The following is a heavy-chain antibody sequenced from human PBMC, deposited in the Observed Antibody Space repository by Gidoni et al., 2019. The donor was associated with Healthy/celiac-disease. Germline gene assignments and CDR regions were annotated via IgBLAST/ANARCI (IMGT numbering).Heavy chain of an antibody. D-gene: IGHD3-3*01. CDR3: ARSAIYDFWSGYYPDY. Sequence: EVQLVESGGGLVKPGGSLRLSCAASGFTFSSYSLNWVRQVPGKGLEWVSCMSSSSSYIYYADSVKGRFTISRDNAKNSLYLQMNSLRAEDTVVYYCARSAIYDFWSGYYPDYWGQGTLVTVSS. V-gene: IGHV3-21*01. CDR2: MSSSSSYI. CDR1: GFTFSSYS. J-gene: IGHJ4*02.